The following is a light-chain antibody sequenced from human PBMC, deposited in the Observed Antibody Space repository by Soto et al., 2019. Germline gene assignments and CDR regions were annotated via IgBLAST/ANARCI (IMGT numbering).Light chain of an antibody. CDR1: NIGSKS. Sequence: SYELTQPPSVSLAPGKTARITCGGNNIGSKSVHWYQQKPGQAPVLVIYYDSDRPSGIPERFSGSNSGNTATLTISRVEAGDEADYYCQVWDSSSDRPFGGGTKLTVL. CDR3: QVWDSSSDRP. CDR2: YDS. J-gene: IGLJ2*01. V-gene: IGLV3-21*04.